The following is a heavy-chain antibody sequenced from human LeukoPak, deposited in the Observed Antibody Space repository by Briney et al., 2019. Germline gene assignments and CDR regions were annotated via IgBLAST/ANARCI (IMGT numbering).Heavy chain of an antibody. Sequence: GGSLRLSCAASGFTFSSYSMNWVRQAPGKGLEWVSSISSSSSYIYYADSVKGRFTISRDNAKNSLYLQMNGLRAEDTAVYYCAIIGEPRLDYWGQGTLVTVSS. CDR3: AIIGEPRLDY. J-gene: IGHJ4*02. D-gene: IGHD1-1*01. CDR2: ISSSSSYI. V-gene: IGHV3-21*01. CDR1: GFTFSSYS.